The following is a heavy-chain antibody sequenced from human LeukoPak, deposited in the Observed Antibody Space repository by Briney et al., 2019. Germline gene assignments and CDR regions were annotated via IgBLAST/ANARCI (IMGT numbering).Heavy chain of an antibody. J-gene: IGHJ6*04. D-gene: IGHD2-2*01. CDR3: ATLRCSSTSCPYGMDV. CDR1: GYSFTSYW. V-gene: IGHV5-10-1*01. Sequence: GESLKISCKCSGYSFTSYWISWVRQMPGKGLEWMGRIDPSDSYTNYSPSFQGHVTISADKSISTAYLQWSSLKASDTAMYYCATLRCSSTSCPYGMDVWGKGTTVTVSS. CDR2: IDPSDSYT.